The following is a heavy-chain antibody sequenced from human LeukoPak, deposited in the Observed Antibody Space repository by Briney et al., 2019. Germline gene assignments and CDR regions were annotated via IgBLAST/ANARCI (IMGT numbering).Heavy chain of an antibody. CDR3: ASERTGKVARY. V-gene: IGHV3-7*05. CDR1: GFTFSRYC. J-gene: IGHJ4*02. Sequence: GGSLRLSCAASGFTFSRYCVRCVRQAPGKGLGGVANIKQDGSEEYYVDSVKGRFTISRDNAKNSLYLQMNSRRAEDRVVYYCASERTGKVARYWGQGTLVTVS. D-gene: IGHD5-12*01. CDR2: IKQDGSEE.